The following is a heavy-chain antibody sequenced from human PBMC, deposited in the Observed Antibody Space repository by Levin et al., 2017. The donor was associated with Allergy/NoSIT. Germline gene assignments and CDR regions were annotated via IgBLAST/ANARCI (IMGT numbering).Heavy chain of an antibody. CDR2: IKGDGSAK. CDR3: ARNTLASAGDY. D-gene: IGHD6-13*01. V-gene: IGHV3-7*01. CDR1: GFTFRNNW. J-gene: IGHJ4*02. Sequence: GGSLRLSCAASGFTFRNNWMTWVRQAPGKGLEWVANIKGDGSAKYYVDSVKGRFTISRDNADNSLYLQMNSLRAEDTAVYYGARNTLASAGDYWGQGTLVTVSS.